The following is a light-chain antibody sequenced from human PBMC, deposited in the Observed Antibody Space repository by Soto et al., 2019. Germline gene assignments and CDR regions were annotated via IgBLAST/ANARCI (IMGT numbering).Light chain of an antibody. J-gene: IGKJ1*01. CDR3: QIYNSYSEA. CDR2: KAS. V-gene: IGKV1-5*03. Sequence: DIQMTQSPSNLSGSVGDRVTITCRASQTISSWLAWYQQKPGKAPTLLVYKASCLKTGIPSRFSGSGSGTEFPLTISSLQPDDFASSYCQIYNSYSEAFGQGTKVELK. CDR1: QTISSW.